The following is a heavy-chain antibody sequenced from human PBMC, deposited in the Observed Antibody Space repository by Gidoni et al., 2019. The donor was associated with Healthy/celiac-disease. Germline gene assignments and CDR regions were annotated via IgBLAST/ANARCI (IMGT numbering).Heavy chain of an antibody. CDR1: GGSISSSNW. CDR2: IYHSGST. CDR3: ARDLGPFSGSYEGVGYFDY. D-gene: IGHD1-26*01. Sequence: VQLQESGPGLVKPSGTLSLTCAVSGGSISSSNWWRWVRQPPGKGLEWIGEIYHSGSTNYNPSLKSRVTISVDKSKNQFSLKLSSVTAADTAVYYRARDLGPFSGSYEGVGYFDYWGQGTLVTVSS. V-gene: IGHV4-4*02. J-gene: IGHJ4*02.